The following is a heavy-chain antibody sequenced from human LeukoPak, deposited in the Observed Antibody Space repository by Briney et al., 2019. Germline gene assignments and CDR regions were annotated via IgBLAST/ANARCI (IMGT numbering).Heavy chain of an antibody. V-gene: IGHV3-48*03. D-gene: IGHD4-17*01. Sequence: GGSLRLSCAASGFTFSSYEMNWVRQAPGKGLEWVSYISSSGSTIYYADSVKGRFTISRDNAKNSLYLQMNSLRAEDTAVYYCARRLGVTTSQLYYYYMDVWGKGTTVTISS. CDR3: ARRLGVTTSQLYYYYMDV. CDR2: ISSSGSTI. CDR1: GFTFSSYE. J-gene: IGHJ6*03.